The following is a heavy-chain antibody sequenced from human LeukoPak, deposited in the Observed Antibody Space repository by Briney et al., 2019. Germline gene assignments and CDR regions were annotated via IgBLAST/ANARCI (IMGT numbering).Heavy chain of an antibody. CDR3: ASRARRSARDY. CDR1: GGSISSSSYY. D-gene: IGHD3-10*01. J-gene: IGHJ4*02. CDR2: IYYSGST. Sequence: PSETLSLTCTVSGGSISSSSYYWGWIRQPPGKGLEWIGSIYYSGSTYYNPSLKSRVTISVDTSKNQFSLKLSSVTAADTAVYYCASRARRSARDYWGQGTLVTVSS. V-gene: IGHV4-39*07.